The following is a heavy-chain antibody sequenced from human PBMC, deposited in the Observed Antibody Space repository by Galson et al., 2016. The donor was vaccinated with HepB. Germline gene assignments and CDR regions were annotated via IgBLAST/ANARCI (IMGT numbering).Heavy chain of an antibody. Sequence: LRLPCAASGFTFSDYYMNWIRQAPGVGLEWVSSISSRGSTIYYADSVKGRFIISRDNAKNSLYPQMNSLRAEDTAVYYCSRDRKVLQWFGETEDYWGQGTLVSVSS. CDR1: GFTFSDYY. D-gene: IGHD3-10*01. V-gene: IGHV3-11*01. J-gene: IGHJ4*02. CDR2: ISSRGSTI. CDR3: SRDRKVLQWFGETEDY.